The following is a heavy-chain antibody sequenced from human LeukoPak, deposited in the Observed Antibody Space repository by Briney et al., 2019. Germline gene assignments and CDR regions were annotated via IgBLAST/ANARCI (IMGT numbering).Heavy chain of an antibody. V-gene: IGHV5-51*01. CDR1: GYTFTTYW. Sequence: ESLKISCKASGYTFTTYWIGWVRQMPGQGLEWMGVMYPGDSDTKYNPSFQGQVTISADNSISTAYLQWGSLKASDTAMYYCAAYVYSGYDSFNIWGQGTLVTVSS. D-gene: IGHD3-22*01. CDR3: AAYVYSGYDSFNI. J-gene: IGHJ3*02. CDR2: MYPGDSDT.